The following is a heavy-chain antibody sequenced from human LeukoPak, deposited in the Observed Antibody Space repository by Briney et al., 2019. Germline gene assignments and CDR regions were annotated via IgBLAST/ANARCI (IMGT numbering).Heavy chain of an antibody. J-gene: IGHJ4*02. CDR1: GGTFSSYA. CDR3: ASLAVVAATELGY. V-gene: IGHV1-69*05. Sequence: GASVKVSCKASGGTFSSYAISRVRQAPGQGLEWMGGIIPIFGTANYAQKFQGRVTITTDESTSTAYMELSSLRSEDTAVYYCASLAVVAATELGYWGQGTLVTVSS. CDR2: IIPIFGTA. D-gene: IGHD2-15*01.